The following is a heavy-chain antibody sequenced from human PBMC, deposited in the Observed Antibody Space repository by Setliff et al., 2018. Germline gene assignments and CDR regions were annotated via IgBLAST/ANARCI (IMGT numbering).Heavy chain of an antibody. J-gene: IGHJ4*02. CDR3: ARGSIVGPTRGDFDF. CDR2: IIPITGTT. V-gene: IGHV1-69*16. CDR1: GGTLTTFTTYS. D-gene: IGHD1-26*01. Sequence: SVKVSCKSSGGTLTTFTTYSLIWVRQAPGQGLEWMGGIIPITGTTNYAQRFQGRITISTDESSSTVYMEMSRLKSEDTAVYYCARGSIVGPTRGDFDFWGLGTLVTVSS.